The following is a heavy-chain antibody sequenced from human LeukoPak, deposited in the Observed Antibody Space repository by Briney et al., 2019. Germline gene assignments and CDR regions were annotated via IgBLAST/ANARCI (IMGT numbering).Heavy chain of an antibody. D-gene: IGHD3-16*01. CDR1: GFSVRNNY. J-gene: IGHJ6*03. V-gene: IGHV3-53*01. Sequence: PGGSLTLSCAASGFSVRNNYMTWVRQAPGQGLAWVLIIYDSGDSYYADSVKGRFTISRDNSKNTLYLQMISLSADDAAVYYCAKKASSGNTFGGVSYMDVWGKGTTVTVSS. CDR2: IYDSGDS. CDR3: AKKASSGNTFGGVSYMDV.